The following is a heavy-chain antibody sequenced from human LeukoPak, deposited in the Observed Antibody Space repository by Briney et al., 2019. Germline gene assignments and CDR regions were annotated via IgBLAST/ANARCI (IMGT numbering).Heavy chain of an antibody. Sequence: PGGSLRLSCAASGFTFSSYSMNWVRQAPGKGLEWVSAISGSGGSTYYADSVKGRFTISRDNSKNTLYLQMNSLRAEDTAVYYCAKDPMTTVTDNWFDPWGQGTLVTVSS. D-gene: IGHD4-17*01. CDR3: AKDPMTTVTDNWFDP. J-gene: IGHJ5*02. V-gene: IGHV3-23*01. CDR2: ISGSGGST. CDR1: GFTFSSYS.